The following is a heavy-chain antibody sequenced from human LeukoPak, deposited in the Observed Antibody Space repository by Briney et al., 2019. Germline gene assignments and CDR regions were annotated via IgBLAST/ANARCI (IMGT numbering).Heavy chain of an antibody. J-gene: IGHJ5*02. Sequence: PSETLSLTCAVYGGSFSGYYWSWIRQPPGKGLEWIGEINHSGSTNYNPSLKSRVTISVDTSKNQFSLKLSSVTAADTAVYYCARGRVYRYCSGGSCRRNWFDPWGQGTLVTVSS. V-gene: IGHV4-34*01. D-gene: IGHD2-15*01. CDR3: ARGRVYRYCSGGSCRRNWFDP. CDR1: GGSFSGYY. CDR2: INHSGST.